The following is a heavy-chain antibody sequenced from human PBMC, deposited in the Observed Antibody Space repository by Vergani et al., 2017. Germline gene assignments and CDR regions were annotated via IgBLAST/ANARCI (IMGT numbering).Heavy chain of an antibody. V-gene: IGHV1-69*04. CDR1: GGTFSSYA. CDR2: IIPILGIA. D-gene: IGHD1-26*01. CDR3: ARAGGGSYFGDAFDI. Sequence: QVQLVQSGAEVKKPGASVKVSCKASGGTFSSYAISWVRQAPGQGLEWMGRIIPILGIANYAQKFQGRVTITADKSTSTAYMELSSLRSEDRAVYYCARAGGGSYFGDAFDIWGQGTMVTVSS. J-gene: IGHJ3*02.